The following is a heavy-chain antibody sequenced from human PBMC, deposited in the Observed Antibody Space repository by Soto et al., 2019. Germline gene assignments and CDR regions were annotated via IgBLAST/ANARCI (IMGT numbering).Heavy chain of an antibody. CDR1: GGSISSSSYP. Sequence: SETLSLTCTVSGGSISSSSYPWTWIRQPPGKGLEWIGYIYHSGSTYYNPSLKSRVTITKDTSKNQVVLTMTNMDPVDTATYYCAHIVRYCSGGSCRYFDYWGQGTLVTVSS. D-gene: IGHD2-15*01. J-gene: IGHJ4*02. CDR3: AHIVRYCSGGSCRYFDY. CDR2: IYHSGST. V-gene: IGHV4-30-2*02.